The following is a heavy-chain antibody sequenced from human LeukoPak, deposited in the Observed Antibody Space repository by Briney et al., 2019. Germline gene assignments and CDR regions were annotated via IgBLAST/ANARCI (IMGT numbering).Heavy chain of an antibody. V-gene: IGHV3-30*03. J-gene: IGHJ5*02. CDR2: ISYDGSNK. CDR3: ARFGMPQWLVLGSYNWFDP. D-gene: IGHD6-19*01. Sequence: PGRSLRLSCAASGFTFSSYGMHWVRQAPGKGLEWVAVISYDGSNKYYADSVKGRFTISRDNSKNTLYLQMNSLRAEDTAVYYCARFGMPQWLVLGSYNWFDPWGQGTLVTVSS. CDR1: GFTFSSYG.